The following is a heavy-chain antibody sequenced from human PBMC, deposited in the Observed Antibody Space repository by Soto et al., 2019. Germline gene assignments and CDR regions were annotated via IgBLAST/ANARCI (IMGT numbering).Heavy chain of an antibody. Sequence: QVQLVQSGAEVKRPGSSVKVSCKASGGTFGNHAITWVRQAPGQGLEWMGGIIPVFDTATYARKFQGRVTFTADESTNTACMELSRLRSEDTALYYCARTIAGGTRLFYYYGMDVWGQGTTVTVSS. CDR1: GGTFGNHA. J-gene: IGHJ6*02. CDR3: ARTIAGGTRLFYYYGMDV. D-gene: IGHD1-26*01. CDR2: IIPVFDTA. V-gene: IGHV1-69*01.